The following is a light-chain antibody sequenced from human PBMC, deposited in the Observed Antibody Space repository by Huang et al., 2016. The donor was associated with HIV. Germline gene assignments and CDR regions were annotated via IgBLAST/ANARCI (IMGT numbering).Light chain of an antibody. CDR1: QNINNY. J-gene: IGKJ4*01. Sequence: EVVLTQSPATLSVFEGDRVTIACRASQNINNYLAWDQQRPVQDPRLLVYDATNRPPGISDKFAGSGSGAAFTLTINSLETEDFAIYYCQQRSSGLTFGGGT. CDR2: DAT. V-gene: IGKV3-11*01. CDR3: QQRSSGLT.